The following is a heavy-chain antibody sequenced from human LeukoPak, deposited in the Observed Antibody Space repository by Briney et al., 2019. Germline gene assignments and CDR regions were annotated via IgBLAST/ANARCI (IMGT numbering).Heavy chain of an antibody. CDR2: IYYSGST. D-gene: IGHD3-22*01. V-gene: IGHV4-39*07. Sequence: SETLSLTCTVSGGSISSSSYYWGWIRQPPGKGLEWIGSIYYSGSTYYNPSLKSRVTISVDTSKNQFSLKLSSVAAADTAVYYCARAVRITMMVDIWGQGTMVTVSS. CDR3: ARAVRITMMVDI. J-gene: IGHJ3*02. CDR1: GGSISSSSYY.